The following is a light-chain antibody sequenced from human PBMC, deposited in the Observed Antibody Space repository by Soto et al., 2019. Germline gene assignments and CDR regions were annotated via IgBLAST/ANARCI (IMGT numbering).Light chain of an antibody. V-gene: IGLV1-44*01. Sequence: QAVVTQPPSASGTPGQWVTISCSGSNSNIGSYTVNWYQQLPGTAPKLLIYYDNLRPSGVTDPISGSKSGTSAALAISGLQSDDEADYYCAAWDDSRNGRVFGTGTKLTVL. CDR3: AAWDDSRNGRV. CDR2: YDN. J-gene: IGLJ1*01. CDR1: NSNIGSYT.